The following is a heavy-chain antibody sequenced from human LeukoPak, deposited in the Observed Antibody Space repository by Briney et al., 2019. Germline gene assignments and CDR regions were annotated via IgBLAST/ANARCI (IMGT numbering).Heavy chain of an antibody. CDR1: GFTFSDYY. Sequence: GGSLRLSCAASGFTFSDYYMSWIRQAPGKGLEWVSYISSSGSTIYYADSVKGRFTISRDNAKNSLYLQMNSLRVEDTAVYYCARDQPIGYRYGYPFDNWGQGTLVTVSS. CDR2: ISSSGSTI. V-gene: IGHV3-11*04. D-gene: IGHD5-18*01. CDR3: ARDQPIGYRYGYPFDN. J-gene: IGHJ4*02.